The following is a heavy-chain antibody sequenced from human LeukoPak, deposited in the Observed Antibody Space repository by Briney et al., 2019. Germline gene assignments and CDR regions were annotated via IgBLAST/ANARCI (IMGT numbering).Heavy chain of an antibody. CDR2: VHYSGST. CDR1: GGSIRSTSYY. J-gene: IGHJ5*02. Sequence: PSETLSLTCTVSGGSIRSTSYYWGWIRQPPGKGLEWLGSVHYSGSTYDNPSLESRVTISVDTSKNQFSLKLISVTAADTAVYYCARRSTVAGRGRFDHWGQGTLVTVSS. D-gene: IGHD6-19*01. V-gene: IGHV4-39*01. CDR3: ARRSTVAGRGRFDH.